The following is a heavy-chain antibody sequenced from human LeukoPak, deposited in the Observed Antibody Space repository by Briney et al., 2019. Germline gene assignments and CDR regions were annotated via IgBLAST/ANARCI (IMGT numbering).Heavy chain of an antibody. Sequence: SETLSLTCTVSGGSISSSSYYWGWIRQPPGKGLEWIGSIYYSGSTYYNPSLKSRVTISVDTSKNQFSLKLSSVTAADTAVYYCARRAPGRYYYDSSGYYIFGYWGQGTLVTVSS. V-gene: IGHV4-39*01. D-gene: IGHD3-22*01. CDR2: IYYSGST. J-gene: IGHJ4*02. CDR1: GGSISSSSYY. CDR3: ARRAPGRYYYDSSGYYIFGY.